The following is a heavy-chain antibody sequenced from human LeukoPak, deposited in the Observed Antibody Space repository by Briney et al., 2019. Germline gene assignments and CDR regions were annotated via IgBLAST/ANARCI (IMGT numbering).Heavy chain of an antibody. J-gene: IGHJ4*02. CDR1: GFTFSSYG. CDR2: IRYDGSNK. V-gene: IGHV3-30*02. Sequence: GSLRLSCAASGFTFSSYGMHWVRQAPDKGLEWVAFIRYDGSNKYYADSVKGRFTISRDNSKNTLYLQMNSLRAEDTAVYYCTRDGMRSYGLDLLLDYWGQGTLVTVSS. CDR3: TRDGMRSYGLDLLLDY. D-gene: IGHD5-18*01.